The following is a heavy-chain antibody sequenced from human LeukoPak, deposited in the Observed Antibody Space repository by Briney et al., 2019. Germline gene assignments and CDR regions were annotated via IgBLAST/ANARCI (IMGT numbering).Heavy chain of an antibody. J-gene: IGHJ4*02. V-gene: IGHV3-30*04. CDR1: GSTFSSYA. CDR3: ARDEAYCGGDCYSFFDY. CDR2: TSYDGSNK. D-gene: IGHD2-21*02. Sequence: GGSLRLSCAASGSTFSSYAMHWVRQAPGKGLEWVAVTSYDGSNKYYADSVKGRFTISRDNSKNTLYLQMNSLRAEDTAVYYCARDEAYCGGDCYSFFDYWGQGTLVTVSS.